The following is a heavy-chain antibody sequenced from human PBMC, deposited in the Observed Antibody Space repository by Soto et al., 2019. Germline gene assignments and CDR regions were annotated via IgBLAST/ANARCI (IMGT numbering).Heavy chain of an antibody. CDR1: GFPFSSYA. V-gene: IGHV3-30-3*01. Sequence: GSLRRACAASGFPFSSYAMHWVRQAPGKGLEWGALISYDGSNKYYADSVKGRFTISRDNSKNTLYLQMNSLRAEDTAVYYCARGGYCRGGSCYSGVHYYYGMDVWGQGPTVTVSS. D-gene: IGHD2-15*01. CDR3: ARGGYCRGGSCYSGVHYYYGMDV. CDR2: ISYDGSNK. J-gene: IGHJ6*02.